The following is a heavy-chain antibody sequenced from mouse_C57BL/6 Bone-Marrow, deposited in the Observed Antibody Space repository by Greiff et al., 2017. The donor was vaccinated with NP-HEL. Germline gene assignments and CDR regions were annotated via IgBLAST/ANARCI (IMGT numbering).Heavy chain of an antibody. Sequence: VQLKQSGAELVRPGASVTLSCTASGFTIKDYYMHWVKQRPEQGLEWIGRIDPEGGDTEYAPTFQGKATMTADTASNTAYLQLSRLTSEDTAVYYCTTGYYGSEPFAYWGQGTLVTVSA. D-gene: IGHD1-1*01. CDR3: TTGYYGSEPFAY. CDR1: GFTIKDYY. CDR2: IDPEGGDT. V-gene: IGHV14-1*01. J-gene: IGHJ3*01.